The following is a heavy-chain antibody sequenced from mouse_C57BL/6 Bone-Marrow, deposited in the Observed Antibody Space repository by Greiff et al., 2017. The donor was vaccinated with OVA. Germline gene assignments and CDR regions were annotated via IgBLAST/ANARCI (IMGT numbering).Heavy chain of an antibody. CDR3: ARGRWLLHYLDY. CDR2: IDPSDSYT. D-gene: IGHD2-3*01. Sequence: QVQLQQSGAELVKPGASVKLSCKASGYTFTSYWMQWVKQRPGQGLEWIGEIDPSDSYTNYNQKFKGKATLTVDTSSSTAYMQLSSLTSEDSAVYYCARGRWLLHYLDYWGQGTTLTVSS. CDR1: GYTFTSYW. V-gene: IGHV1-50*01. J-gene: IGHJ2*01.